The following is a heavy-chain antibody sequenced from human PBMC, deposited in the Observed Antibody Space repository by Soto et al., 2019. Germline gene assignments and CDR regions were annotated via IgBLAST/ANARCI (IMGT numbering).Heavy chain of an antibody. Sequence: ASVKVSCKASGFTFTSSAVQWVRQARGQRREWIGWIVVGSGNTNYAQKFQERVTITRDMSTSTAYMELSSLRSEDTAVYYCAAGPIVGATRGFDYWGQGXLVTVSS. V-gene: IGHV1-58*01. CDR3: AAGPIVGATRGFDY. CDR2: IVVGSGNT. J-gene: IGHJ4*02. CDR1: GFTFTSSA. D-gene: IGHD1-26*01.